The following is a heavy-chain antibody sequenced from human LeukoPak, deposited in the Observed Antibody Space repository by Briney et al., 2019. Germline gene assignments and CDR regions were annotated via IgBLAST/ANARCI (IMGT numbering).Heavy chain of an antibody. CDR1: GFTFSRYA. V-gene: IGHV3-64D*06. Sequence: TGGSLRLSCSASGFTFSRYAMHWVRQAPGKGLEYVSTISNNGDRTYYADSVKGRFTISRDNSKNTLYLQMSSLRAEDTAAYHCVKDDSYYYDGSAYVAWGQGTLVTVSS. D-gene: IGHD3-22*01. CDR2: ISNNGDRT. CDR3: VKDDSYYYDGSAYVA. J-gene: IGHJ5*02.